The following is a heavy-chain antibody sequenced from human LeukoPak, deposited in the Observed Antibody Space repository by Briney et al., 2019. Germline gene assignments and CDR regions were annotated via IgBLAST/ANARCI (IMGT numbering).Heavy chain of an antibody. V-gene: IGHV1-69*05. D-gene: IGHD4-17*01. Sequence: SVKVSCKASGGTFSSYAISWVRQAPGQGLEWMGGIIPIFGTANYAQEFQGRVTITTDESTSTAYMELSSLGSEDTAVHYRARGLETTVTTFAEYFQHWGQGTLVTVSS. CDR3: ARGLETTVTTFAEYFQH. CDR2: IIPIFGTA. CDR1: GGTFSSYA. J-gene: IGHJ1*01.